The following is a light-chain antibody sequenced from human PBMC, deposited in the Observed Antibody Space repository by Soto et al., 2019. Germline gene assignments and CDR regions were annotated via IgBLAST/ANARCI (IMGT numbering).Light chain of an antibody. CDR2: DAS. CDR3: QQYGSSGT. Sequence: EIVLSQSPATLSLSPRQRATLSCRSSQSVSSYLACYQPKPGQAPRLLISDASSRPTGIPARFSGSGSGTVITLTISRLEHEDVAVYYWQQYGSSGTFGQGTKVDIK. V-gene: IGKV3-20*01. J-gene: IGKJ1*01. CDR1: QSVSSY.